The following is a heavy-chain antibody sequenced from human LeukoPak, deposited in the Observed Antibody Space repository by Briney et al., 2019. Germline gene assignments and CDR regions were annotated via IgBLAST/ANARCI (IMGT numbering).Heavy chain of an antibody. CDR3: ARAGFYCSGGSCYFARIYDY. CDR2: IYYSGST. J-gene: IGHJ4*02. Sequence: SETLSLTCTVSGGSISSYYWSWIRQPPGKGLEWIGYIYYSGSTNYNPSLKSRVTISVGTSKNQFSLKLSSVTAADTAVYYCARAGFYCSGGSCYFARIYDYWGQGTLVTVSS. V-gene: IGHV4-59*01. CDR1: GGSISSYY. D-gene: IGHD2-15*01.